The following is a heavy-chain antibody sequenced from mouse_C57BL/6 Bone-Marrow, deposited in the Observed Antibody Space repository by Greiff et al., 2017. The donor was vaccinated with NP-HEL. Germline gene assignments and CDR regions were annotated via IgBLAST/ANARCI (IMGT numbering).Heavy chain of an antibody. D-gene: IGHD2-14*01. V-gene: IGHV5-4*03. CDR3: ARGGGYYFYAMDY. CDR1: GFTFSSYA. J-gene: IGHJ4*01. CDR2: ISDGGSYT. Sequence: DVMLVESGGGLVKPGGSLKLSCAASGFTFSSYAMSWVRQTPEKRLEWVATISDGGSYTYYPDNVKGRFTISRDNAKNNLYLQMSHLKSEDTAMYYCARGGGYYFYAMDYWGQGTSVTVSS.